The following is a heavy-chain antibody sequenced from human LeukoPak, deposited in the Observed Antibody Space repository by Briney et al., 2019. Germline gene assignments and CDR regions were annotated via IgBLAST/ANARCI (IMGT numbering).Heavy chain of an antibody. CDR1: GFTFSSYR. D-gene: IGHD3-10*01. J-gene: IGHJ4*02. Sequence: GGSLRLSCAASGFTFSSYRMNWVRQAPGKGLEWVSSISSSSSYIYYADSVKGRFTISRDNAKNTLYLQMNSLRAEDTAVYYCTRVYGSGSYTFDYWGQGTLVTVSS. V-gene: IGHV3-21*01. CDR2: ISSSSSYI. CDR3: TRVYGSGSYTFDY.